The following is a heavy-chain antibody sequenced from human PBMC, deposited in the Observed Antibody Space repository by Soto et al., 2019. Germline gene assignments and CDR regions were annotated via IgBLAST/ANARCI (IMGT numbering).Heavy chain of an antibody. Sequence: ASVKVSCKASEYTFTSYYMHWVRQAPGQGLEWMGIINPSGGSTSYAQKFQGRVTMTRDTSTSTVYMELSSLRSEDTAVYYCASPSDLYGGNSDLILDYWGQGTLVTVSS. CDR1: EYTFTSYY. CDR2: INPSGGST. CDR3: ASPSDLYGGNSDLILDY. V-gene: IGHV1-46*01. J-gene: IGHJ4*02. D-gene: IGHD4-17*01.